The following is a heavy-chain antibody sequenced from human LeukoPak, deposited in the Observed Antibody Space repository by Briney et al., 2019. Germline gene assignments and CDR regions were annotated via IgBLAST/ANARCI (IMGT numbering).Heavy chain of an antibody. CDR3: AKGGSSYSEMDY. CDR1: GFTFSSYG. D-gene: IGHD4-11*01. CDR2: LTYSGGST. J-gene: IGHJ4*02. Sequence: GGSLRLSCAASGFTFSSYGLSWVRQAPGMGLEWVSALTYSGGSTYYAASVKGRFTISRDNSKSTLYLQMNSLRAEDTAVYYCAKGGSSYSEMDYWGQGTLVTVSS. V-gene: IGHV3-23*01.